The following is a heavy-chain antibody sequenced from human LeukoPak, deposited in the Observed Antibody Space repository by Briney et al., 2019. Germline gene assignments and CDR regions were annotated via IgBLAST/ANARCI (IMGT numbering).Heavy chain of an antibody. D-gene: IGHD6-13*01. Sequence: SETLSLTCTVSGGSISSYYWSWIRQPAGKGQEWIGRIYTSGSNNYNPSLKSRVTMSVDTSKNQFSLKLSSVTAEDTAVYYCASIHSSSWSDDAFDIWGQGTMVTVSS. J-gene: IGHJ3*02. CDR1: GGSISSYY. CDR2: IYTSGSN. CDR3: ASIHSSSWSDDAFDI. V-gene: IGHV4-4*07.